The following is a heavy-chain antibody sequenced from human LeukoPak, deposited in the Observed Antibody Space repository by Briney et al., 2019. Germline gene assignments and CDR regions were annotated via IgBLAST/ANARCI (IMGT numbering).Heavy chain of an antibody. J-gene: IGHJ1*01. CDR2: IKEDGSEK. Sequence: GGSLRLSCAASGFTFSNYWMSWVRQAPGKELEWVANIKEDGSEKYYVDSVKGRFTISRDNSKNTLYLQLNSLRAEDTAVYYCAKDQGYYGSGSYKEYFQHWGQGTLVTVSS. CDR1: GFTFSNYW. D-gene: IGHD3-10*01. CDR3: AKDQGYYGSGSYKEYFQH. V-gene: IGHV3-7*03.